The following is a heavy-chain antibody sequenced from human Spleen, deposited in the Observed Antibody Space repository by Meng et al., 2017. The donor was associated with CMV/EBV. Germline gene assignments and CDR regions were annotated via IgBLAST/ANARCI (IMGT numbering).Heavy chain of an antibody. V-gene: IGHV4-61*08. CDR3: AICSATAGWYSGSSWFDP. D-gene: IGHD6-19*01. CDR2: VYFNGDT. Sequence: SSCAYYWSWIRQPPGKGLEWIGYVYFNGDTNYNPSLKSRLTISVDTSKNQFSLRLRSVIAADTAVYYCAICSATAGWYSGSSWFDPWGQGTLVTVSS. CDR1: SSCAYY. J-gene: IGHJ5*02.